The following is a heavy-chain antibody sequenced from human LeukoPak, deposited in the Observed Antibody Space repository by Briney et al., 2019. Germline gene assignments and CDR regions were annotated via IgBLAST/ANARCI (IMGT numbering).Heavy chain of an antibody. D-gene: IGHD3-22*01. CDR3: ARLGHHDSSGDEPFDY. V-gene: IGHV4-34*01. CDR1: GGSFSGYY. CDR2: INHSGST. Sequence: PSETLSLTCAVYGGSFSGYYWSWIRQPPGKGLEWIGEINHSGSTNYNPSLKSRVTISVDTSKNQFSLKLSSVTAADTAVYYCARLGHHDSSGDEPFDYWGQGTLVTVSS. J-gene: IGHJ4*02.